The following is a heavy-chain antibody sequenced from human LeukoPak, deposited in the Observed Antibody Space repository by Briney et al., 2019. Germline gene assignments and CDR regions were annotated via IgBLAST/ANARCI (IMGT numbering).Heavy chain of an antibody. CDR3: ARRIMDYHDSSGYYYEDAFDI. CDR1: GFTFSNYN. J-gene: IGHJ3*02. D-gene: IGHD3-22*01. CDR2: ISSSSIYI. V-gene: IGHV3-21*01. Sequence: PGGSLRLSCAASGFTFSNYNMNWVRQAPGKGLEWISSISSSSIYIYYADSVKGRFTISRDNAKNSLYLQMNSLRAEDTAVYYCARRIMDYHDSSGYYYEDAFDIWGQGTMVTVSS.